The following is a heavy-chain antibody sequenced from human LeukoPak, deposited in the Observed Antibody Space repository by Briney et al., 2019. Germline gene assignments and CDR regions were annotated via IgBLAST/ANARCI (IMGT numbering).Heavy chain of an antibody. J-gene: IGHJ5*02. V-gene: IGHV1-3*01. CDR2: INPDNGYT. D-gene: IGHD5-12*01. CDR1: GYSFTSQD. Sequence: GASVKVSCKASGYSFTSQDMHWVRQAPGQRLEWLGCINPDNGYTTYSQEFQGRVTITRDTSASTAYMELRSLRSDDTAVYYCARDRRRSGDDPGVWFDPWGQGTLVTVSS. CDR3: ARDRRRSGDDPGVWFDP.